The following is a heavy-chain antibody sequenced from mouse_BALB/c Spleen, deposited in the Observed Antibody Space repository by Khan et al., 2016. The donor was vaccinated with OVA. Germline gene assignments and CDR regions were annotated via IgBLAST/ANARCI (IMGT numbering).Heavy chain of an antibody. CDR3: DCCGPAVFAY. D-gene: IGHD1-1*02. CDR1: GFTFSDYG. J-gene: IGHJ3*01. V-gene: IGHV5-15*02. CDR2: ISSWEYNF. Sequence: EVELVESGGGLVQPGGSRKLSCPASGFTFSDYGMAWIRQGPGKVLEWITFISSWEYNFYYADTVTGRFTISRENAKNILYLEMNSLRSDDTAMSHCDCCGPAVFAYCGRGTLVTVS.